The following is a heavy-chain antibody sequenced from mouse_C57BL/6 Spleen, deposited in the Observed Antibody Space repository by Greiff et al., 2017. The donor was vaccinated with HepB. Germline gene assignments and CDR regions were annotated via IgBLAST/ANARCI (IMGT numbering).Heavy chain of an antibody. J-gene: IGHJ3*01. D-gene: IGHD2-3*01. Sequence: EVKLVESGGGLVKPGGSLKLSCAASGFTFSDYGMHWVRQAPEKGLEWVAYISSGSSTIYYADTVKGRFTISRDNAKNTLFLQMTSLRSEDTAMYYCARGGDDGYYEAYWGQGTLVTVSA. CDR1: GFTFSDYG. V-gene: IGHV5-17*01. CDR3: ARGGDDGYYEAY. CDR2: ISSGSSTI.